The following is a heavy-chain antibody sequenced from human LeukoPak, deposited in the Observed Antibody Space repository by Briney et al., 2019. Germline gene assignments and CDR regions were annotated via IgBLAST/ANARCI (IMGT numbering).Heavy chain of an antibody. CDR1: GFTVSSNY. CDR3: ARGPLPDIVVVPAAPYYYGMDV. D-gene: IGHD2-2*01. Sequence: GGSLRLSCAASGFTVSSNYMSWVRQAPGKGLEWVAVIWYDGSNKYYADSVKGRFTISRDNSKNTLYLQMNSLRAEDTAVYYCARGPLPDIVVVPAAPYYYGMDVWGQGTTVTVSS. V-gene: IGHV3-33*08. J-gene: IGHJ6*02. CDR2: IWYDGSNK.